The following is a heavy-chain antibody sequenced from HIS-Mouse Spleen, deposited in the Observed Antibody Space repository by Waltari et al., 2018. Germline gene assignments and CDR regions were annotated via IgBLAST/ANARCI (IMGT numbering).Heavy chain of an antibody. CDR3: AREIPYSSSWYDWYFDL. CDR2: IYYSGST. J-gene: IGHJ2*01. Sequence: QLQLQESGPGLVKPSETLSLTSPVSGGSLSSSSYYSGWFRQPPGKGLVWIGSIYYSGSTYYNPSLKSRVTISVDTSKNQFSLKLSSVTAADTAVYYCAREIPYSSSWYDWYFDLWGRGTLVTVSS. V-gene: IGHV4-39*07. D-gene: IGHD6-13*01. CDR1: GGSLSSSSYY.